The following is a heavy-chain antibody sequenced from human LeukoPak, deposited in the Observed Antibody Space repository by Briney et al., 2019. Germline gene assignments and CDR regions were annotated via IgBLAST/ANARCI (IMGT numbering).Heavy chain of an antibody. V-gene: IGHV4-59*01. Sequence: SETLSLTCTVSGGSISSYYWSWIRQPPGKGLEWIGYIYYSGSTNYNPSLKSRVTISVDTSKNQFSLKLSSVTAADTAVYYCARGDYRGRRLLDYWGQGTLVTASS. CDR3: ARGDYRGRRLLDY. D-gene: IGHD4-11*01. CDR1: GGSISSYY. J-gene: IGHJ4*02. CDR2: IYYSGST.